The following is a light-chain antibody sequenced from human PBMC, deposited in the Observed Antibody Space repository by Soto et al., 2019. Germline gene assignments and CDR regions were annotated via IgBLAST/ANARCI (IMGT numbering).Light chain of an antibody. V-gene: IGKV1-39*01. CDR2: AVS. Sequence: IQMTQFPSSLSASVGDRVTITCLAGQTVIRYLNWYQQKPGRAPNLLIYAVSNLQSGVPSRFSGSGSGTEFTLTISDLQPEDFATYYCKQSYSTLFTFGPGTKVEIK. CDR3: KQSYSTLFT. CDR1: QTVIRY. J-gene: IGKJ3*01.